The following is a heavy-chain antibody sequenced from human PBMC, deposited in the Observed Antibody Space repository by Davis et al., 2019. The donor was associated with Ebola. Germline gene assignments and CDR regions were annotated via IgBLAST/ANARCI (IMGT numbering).Heavy chain of an antibody. CDR2: INTDGSST. J-gene: IGHJ4*02. Sequence: PGGSLRLSCTASGFTFSNYWMHWVRQAPGKGLVCVSRINTDGSSTSYADSVKGRFTISRDNAKNTLYLQMNSLRAEDTAVYYCAKGTAMVFGEFDYWGQRTLVTVSS. CDR1: GFTFSNYW. CDR3: AKGTAMVFGEFDY. D-gene: IGHD5-18*01. V-gene: IGHV3-74*01.